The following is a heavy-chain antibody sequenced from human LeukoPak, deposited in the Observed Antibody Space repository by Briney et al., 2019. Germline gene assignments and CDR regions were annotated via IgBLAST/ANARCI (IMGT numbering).Heavy chain of an antibody. D-gene: IGHD1-14*01. CDR3: ARGPGLTAILNWFDP. CDR1: GYTFSGYY. CDR2: INPKSGGT. Sequence: ASVKVSCKASGYTFSGYYMHWVRQAPGQGLEWMGWINPKSGGTNYAQKFQGRVTMTGDTSISTVYMGLSRLRSDDTAVYNCARGPGLTAILNWFDPWGQGTLVTVSS. J-gene: IGHJ5*02. V-gene: IGHV1-2*02.